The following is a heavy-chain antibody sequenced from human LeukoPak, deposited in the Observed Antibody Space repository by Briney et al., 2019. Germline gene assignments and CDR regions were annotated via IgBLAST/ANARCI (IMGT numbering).Heavy chain of an antibody. D-gene: IGHD4-17*01. CDR1: GFTFSNYA. Sequence: GGSLRLSCAASGFTFSNYAMSWVRQAPGKGLEWVSAISGSGGSTYNADSVKGRFTISRDNSKNTLYLQMNSLRAEDTAVYYCAKDLATVTTAFDYWGQGTLVTVSS. J-gene: IGHJ4*02. V-gene: IGHV3-23*01. CDR2: ISGSGGST. CDR3: AKDLATVTTAFDY.